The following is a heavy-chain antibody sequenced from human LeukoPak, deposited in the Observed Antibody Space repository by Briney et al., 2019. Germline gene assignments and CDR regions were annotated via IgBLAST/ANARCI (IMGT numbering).Heavy chain of an antibody. Sequence: PSETLSLTCAVYGGSFSGYYWSWIRQPPGKGLEWIGEINHSGSTNYNPSLKSRVTISVDTSKNQFSLKLSSVTAADTAVYYCARASLVATDYWGQGTLVTVSS. CDR3: ARASLVATDY. J-gene: IGHJ4*02. CDR2: INHSGST. V-gene: IGHV4-34*01. D-gene: IGHD5-12*01. CDR1: GGSFSGYY.